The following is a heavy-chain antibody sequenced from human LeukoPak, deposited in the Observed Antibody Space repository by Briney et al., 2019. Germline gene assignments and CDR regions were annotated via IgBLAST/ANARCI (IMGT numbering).Heavy chain of an antibody. CDR1: GFTFSSYG. CDR3: ARDRRGYSSSWYAFDI. CDR2: IWYDGSNK. J-gene: IGHJ3*02. Sequence: PGGSLRLSCAASGFTFSSYGMHWVRQAPGKGLERVAVIWYDGSNKYYADSVKGRFTISRDNSKNTLYLQMNSLRAEDTAVYYCARDRRGYSSSWYAFDIWGQGTMVTVSS. D-gene: IGHD6-13*01. V-gene: IGHV3-33*01.